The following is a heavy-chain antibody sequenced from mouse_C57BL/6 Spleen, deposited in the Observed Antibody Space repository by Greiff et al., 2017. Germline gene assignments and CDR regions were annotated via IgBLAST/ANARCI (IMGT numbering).Heavy chain of an antibody. J-gene: IGHJ2*01. CDR3: ARSRDGYYGGSLDY. D-gene: IGHD2-3*01. Sequence: VQLQQSGPELVKPGASVKISCKASGYSFTSYYIHWVKQRPGQGLEWIGWIYPGSGNTKYNEKFKGKATLTADTSSSTAYMQLSSLTSEDSAVYYCARSRDGYYGGSLDYWGQGTTLTVSS. CDR1: GYSFTSYY. V-gene: IGHV1-66*01. CDR2: IYPGSGNT.